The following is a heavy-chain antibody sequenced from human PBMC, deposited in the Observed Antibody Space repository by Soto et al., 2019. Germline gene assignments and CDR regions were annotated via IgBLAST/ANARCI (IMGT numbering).Heavy chain of an antibody. CDR2: IRSKAYGGTT. Sequence: QPGGSLRLSCTASGFTFGDYAMSWFRQAPGKXLEWVGFIRSKAYGGTTEYAASVKGRFTISRDDSKSIAYLQMNSLKTEDTAVYYCTRAWPLYDFWSGQPPKDWFDPWGQGTLVTVSS. V-gene: IGHV3-49*03. CDR3: TRAWPLYDFWSGQPPKDWFDP. D-gene: IGHD3-3*01. CDR1: GFTFGDYA. J-gene: IGHJ5*02.